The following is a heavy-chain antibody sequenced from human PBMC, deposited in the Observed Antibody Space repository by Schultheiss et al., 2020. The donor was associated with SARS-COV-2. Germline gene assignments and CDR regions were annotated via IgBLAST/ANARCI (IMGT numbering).Heavy chain of an antibody. V-gene: IGHV3-74*01. CDR1: GFTFRNYW. CDR2: IDTDGSIR. D-gene: IGHD1-26*01. Sequence: GGSLRLSCAASGFTFRNYWMHWVRQAPGKGLVWVSRIDTDGSIRDYTDSVKGRFTISRDNAKNTLYLQMNTLRAEDTAVYYCAPERNSGSYYGVFDYWGQGTLVTVSS. J-gene: IGHJ4*02. CDR3: APERNSGSYYGVFDY.